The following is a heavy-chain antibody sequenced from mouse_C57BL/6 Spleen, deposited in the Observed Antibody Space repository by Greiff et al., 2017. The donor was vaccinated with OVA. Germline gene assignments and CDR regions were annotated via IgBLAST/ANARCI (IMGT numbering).Heavy chain of an antibody. V-gene: IGHV1-82*01. D-gene: IGHD1-1*01. Sequence: QVQLQQSGPELVKPGASVKISCKASGYAFSSSWMNWVKQRPGKGLEWIGRIYPGVGDTNYNGKFKGKATLTADKSSSTAYMQLSSLTSEDSAVYFCARSEIYYYSSSGSMDYWGQGTSVTVSS. CDR3: ARSEIYYYSSSGSMDY. CDR1: GYAFSSSW. CDR2: IYPGVGDT. J-gene: IGHJ4*01.